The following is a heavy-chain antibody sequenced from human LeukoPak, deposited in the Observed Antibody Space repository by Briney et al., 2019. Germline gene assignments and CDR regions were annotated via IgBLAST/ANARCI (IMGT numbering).Heavy chain of an antibody. Sequence: GGSLRLSCAASGFTFSSYTMNWVRQPPGKGLEWVSNIGTSSTTIYYADSVKGRFTISRDNAKNSLYLQMNSLRADDTAVYYCARCAAGGAYYYDMDVWGKGPRSPSP. V-gene: IGHV3-48*01. J-gene: IGHJ6*03. CDR1: GFTFSSYT. CDR2: IGTSSTTI. D-gene: IGHD6-25*01. CDR3: ARCAAGGAYYYDMDV.